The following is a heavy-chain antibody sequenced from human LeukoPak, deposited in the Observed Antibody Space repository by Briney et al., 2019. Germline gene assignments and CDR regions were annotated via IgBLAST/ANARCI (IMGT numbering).Heavy chain of an antibody. V-gene: IGHV1-2*02. J-gene: IGHJ4*02. D-gene: IGHD5-18*01. CDR3: ARDSSYGYYFDY. CDR1: GYTFTGYY. Sequence: ASVKVSCKASGYTFTGYYMHWVRQAPRQGLEWMGWINPNSGGTNYAQKFQGRVTMTRDTSISTAYMELSRLRSDDTAVYYCARDSSYGYYFDYWGQGTLVTVSS. CDR2: INPNSGGT.